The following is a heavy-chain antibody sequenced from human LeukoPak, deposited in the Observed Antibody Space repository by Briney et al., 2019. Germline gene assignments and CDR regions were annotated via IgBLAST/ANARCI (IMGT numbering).Heavy chain of an antibody. CDR2: INPNSGGT. J-gene: IGHJ5*02. D-gene: IGHD6-13*01. V-gene: IGHV1-2*02. CDR3: ARNGYYAAAGTWLLGWFDP. Sequence: GASVKVSCKASGYTFTGYYMHWVRQAPGQGLEWMGWINPNSGGTNYAQKFQGRVTMTRDTSISTAYMELSRLRSDDTAVYYCARNGYYAAAGTWLLGWFDPWGQGTLVTVSS. CDR1: GYTFTGYY.